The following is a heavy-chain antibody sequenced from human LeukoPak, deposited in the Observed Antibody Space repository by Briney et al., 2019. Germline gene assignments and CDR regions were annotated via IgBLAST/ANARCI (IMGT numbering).Heavy chain of an antibody. D-gene: IGHD2-2*01. V-gene: IGHV3-23*01. CDR2: IASGFST. Sequence: GGSLRLSCAASEFSFSNFAVGWVRQAPGKGLEWVSTIASGFSTYSADSVKGRFTISRDNSKNTLYLQMDSLRAEDTAIYYCARQMHSTSWYGRYYFDSWGQGTLVTVSS. CDR3: ARQMHSTSWYGRYYFDS. CDR1: EFSFSNFA. J-gene: IGHJ4*02.